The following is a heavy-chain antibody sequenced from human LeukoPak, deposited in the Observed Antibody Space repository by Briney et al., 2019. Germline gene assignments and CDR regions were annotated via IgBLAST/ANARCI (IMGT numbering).Heavy chain of an antibody. CDR2: IGGNNDNP. J-gene: IGHJ4*02. CDR1: GYTFSNFG. CDR3: ARDGTSTDDY. V-gene: IGHV1-18*01. D-gene: IGHD2-2*01. Sequence: GASVKVSCKTSGYTFSNFGINWVRQAPGQGLEWMGWIGGNNDNPNYGQKFQGRFTVTTDSSTSTAYMELRNLRFDDTAVYYCARDGTSTDDYWGQGTLVTVSS.